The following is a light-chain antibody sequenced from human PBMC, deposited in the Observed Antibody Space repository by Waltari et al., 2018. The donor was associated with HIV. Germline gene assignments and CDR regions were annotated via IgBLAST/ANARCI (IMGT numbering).Light chain of an antibody. V-gene: IGLV1-44*01. CDR1: SSNIGSDA. Sequence: QSVLTQPPSASGTPGRRVTIACSRRSSNIGSDAVNWYQQFPGTATKVLIYSNDQRPSGVPDRFSGSKSGTSASLAINGLQSEDEADYYCVVWDARLNGLVFGGGTKLTVL. CDR3: VVWDARLNGLV. CDR2: SND. J-gene: IGLJ2*01.